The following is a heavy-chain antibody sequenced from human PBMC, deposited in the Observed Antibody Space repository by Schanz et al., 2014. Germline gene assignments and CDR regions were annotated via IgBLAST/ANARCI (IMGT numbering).Heavy chain of an antibody. CDR1: CLKYSNYA. V-gene: IGHV1-69*09. Sequence: VQLVESGGGLVKDYFSERISYAAFCLKYSNYAISWVRQAPGQGLEWMGRVIPIVAIANYAQKFQGRVTITADESTSTAHMESSSLRSEDMAVYYCARRYCDEASGDVGAFENWGGGIMVTVSS. CDR2: VIPIVAIA. D-gene: IGHD2-15*01. J-gene: IGHJ3*02. CDR3: ARRYCDEASGDVGAFEN.